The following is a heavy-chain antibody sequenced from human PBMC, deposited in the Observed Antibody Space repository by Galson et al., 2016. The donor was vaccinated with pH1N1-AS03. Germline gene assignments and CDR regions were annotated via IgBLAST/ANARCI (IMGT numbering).Heavy chain of an antibody. J-gene: IGHJ4*02. D-gene: IGHD5-18*01. CDR2: ISGSGGDT. CDR3: VKDFDKYTFGYGTFFDY. Sequence: SLRLSCAASGFTFSSYAMSWVRQAPGKGLDWVSSISGSGGDTYYADPVKGRFTISRDNSKNSLYLQMDILRPEDTALYYCVKDFDKYTFGYGTFFDYWGQGTLVTVSS. CDR1: GFTFSSYA. V-gene: IGHV3-23*01.